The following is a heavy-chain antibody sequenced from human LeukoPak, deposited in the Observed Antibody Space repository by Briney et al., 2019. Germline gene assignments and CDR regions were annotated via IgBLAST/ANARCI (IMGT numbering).Heavy chain of an antibody. V-gene: IGHV1-69*04. CDR1: GGTFSSYA. Sequence: SVKVSCKASGGTFSSYAISWVRQAPGQGLEWMGRIIPIFGIANYAQKFQGRVTITADKSTSTAYMELSSLRSEDTAVYYCASTYSGSYDENAFDIWGQGTMVTVSS. J-gene: IGHJ3*02. CDR2: IIPIFGIA. CDR3: ASTYSGSYDENAFDI. D-gene: IGHD1-26*01.